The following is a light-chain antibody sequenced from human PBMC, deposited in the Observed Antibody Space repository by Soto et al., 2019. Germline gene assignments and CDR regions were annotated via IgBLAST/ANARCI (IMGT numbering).Light chain of an antibody. CDR3: QQYNNWPRT. V-gene: IGKV3-15*01. CDR2: GAS. Sequence: DIVMTQSTAPLSVSPGERATLSCIASQSVSSNLAWYQQKPGQAPRLLIYGASTRATGIPARFSGSGSGTECTLTISSLQSEDVAVYYCQQYNNWPRTLGQGTKVDIK. J-gene: IGKJ1*01. CDR1: QSVSSN.